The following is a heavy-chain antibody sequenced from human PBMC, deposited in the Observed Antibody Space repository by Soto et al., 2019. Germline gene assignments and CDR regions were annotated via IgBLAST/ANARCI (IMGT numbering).Heavy chain of an antibody. V-gene: IGHV1-69*13. CDR1: GGTFSSYA. CDR2: IIPIFGTA. J-gene: IGHJ5*02. Sequence: ASVKVSCKASGGTFSSYAISWVRQAPGQGLEWMGGIIPIFGTANYAQKFQGRVTITADESTSTAYMELSSLRSEDTAVYYCAREAGREEGWFDPWGQGTLVTVSS. D-gene: IGHD1-26*01. CDR3: AREAGREEGWFDP.